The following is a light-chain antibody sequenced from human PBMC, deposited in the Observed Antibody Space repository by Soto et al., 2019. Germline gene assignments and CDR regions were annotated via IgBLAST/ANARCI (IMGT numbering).Light chain of an antibody. CDR3: CSYAGDYHLWV. CDR1: NSDVGAYNY. V-gene: IGLV2-11*01. CDR2: DVN. Sequence: QSALTQPRSVSGSPGQSVTISCTGTNSDVGAYNYVSWYQHHPGKAPKLIVSDVNERPPGVPDRFSGSKSGNTASLTISGLQAEDEADYYCCSYAGDYHLWVFGGGTKVTV. J-gene: IGLJ3*02.